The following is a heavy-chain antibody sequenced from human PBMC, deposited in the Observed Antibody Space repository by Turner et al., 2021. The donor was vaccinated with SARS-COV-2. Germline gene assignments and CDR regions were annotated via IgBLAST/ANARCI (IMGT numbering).Heavy chain of an antibody. CDR1: GFTFSDYY. CDR3: ASPHEGYYGMDV. Sequence: QVQLVESGGGVVKPGGSLRLSCAASGFTFSDYYMSWIRQAKGKGLEWITYISISDSTIYYADSVKGRFTISRDNAKNSLYLQRNSLRAEDTDVYYCASPHEGYYGMDVWGQGTTVTVSS. J-gene: IGHJ6*02. CDR2: ISISDSTI. V-gene: IGHV3-11*01.